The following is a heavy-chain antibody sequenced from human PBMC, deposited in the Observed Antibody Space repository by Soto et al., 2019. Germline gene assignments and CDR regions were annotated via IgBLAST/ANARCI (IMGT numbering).Heavy chain of an antibody. CDR1: GYTFTSYY. CDR2: INPSGGST. J-gene: IGHJ3*02. Sequence: QVQLVQSGAEVKKPGASVKVSCKASGYTFTSYYMHWVRQAPGQGLEWMGIINPSGGSTSYAQKFQGRVTMTRDTSTSTVYMERSSLRSEDTAVYYCARYCSGGSCYSEYAAFDIWGQGTMVTVSS. D-gene: IGHD2-15*01. V-gene: IGHV1-46*03. CDR3: ARYCSGGSCYSEYAAFDI.